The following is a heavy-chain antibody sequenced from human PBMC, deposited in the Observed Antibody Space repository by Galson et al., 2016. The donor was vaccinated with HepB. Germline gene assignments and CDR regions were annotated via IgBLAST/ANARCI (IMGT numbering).Heavy chain of an antibody. V-gene: IGHV5-10-1*01. CDR2: SDPSDSHT. Sequence: QSGAEVKKPGESLRISCKGSGYRFTNYWISWVRQMPGKGLEWMGRSDPSDSHTNYSPAFQDHVTISADKSISTAYLQWSTIKASDTAMYYCARHSRGNTYGSFDYWGQGTLVTVSS. J-gene: IGHJ4*02. D-gene: IGHD5-18*01. CDR1: GYRFTNYW. CDR3: ARHSRGNTYGSFDY.